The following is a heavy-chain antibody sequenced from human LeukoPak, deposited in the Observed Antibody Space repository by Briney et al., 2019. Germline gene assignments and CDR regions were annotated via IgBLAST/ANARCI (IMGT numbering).Heavy chain of an antibody. V-gene: IGHV4-38-2*01. CDR2: IYHSGST. CDR3: ARGVRFLEWLLLDDAFNI. Sequence: SETLSLTCAVSGYSISSGYYWGWIRQPPGKGLEWIGSIYHSGSTYYNPSLKSRVTISVDTSKHQFSLKLSSVTAADTAVYYCARGVRFLEWLLLDDAFNIWGQGTMVTVSS. J-gene: IGHJ3*02. D-gene: IGHD3-3*01. CDR1: GYSISSGYY.